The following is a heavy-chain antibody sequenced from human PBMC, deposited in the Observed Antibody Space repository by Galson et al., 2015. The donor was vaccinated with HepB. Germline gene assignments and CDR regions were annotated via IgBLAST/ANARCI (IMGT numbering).Heavy chain of an antibody. J-gene: IGHJ4*02. CDR3: TPLVGAPPFDY. CDR1: GFTFSNAW. V-gene: IGHV3-15*01. Sequence: SLRLSCAASGFTFSNAWMSWVRQAPGKGLEWVGRIKSKTDGGTTDYAAPVKGRFTISRDDSKNTLYLQMNSLKTEDTAVYYCTPLVGAPPFDYWGQGTLVTVSS. CDR2: IKSKTDGGTT. D-gene: IGHD1-26*01.